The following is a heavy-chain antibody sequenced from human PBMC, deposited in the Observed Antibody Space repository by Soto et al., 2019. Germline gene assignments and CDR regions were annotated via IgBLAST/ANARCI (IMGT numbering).Heavy chain of an antibody. CDR3: ARTPYSSSPPWFDP. J-gene: IGHJ5*02. CDR2: IFSNDEK. Sequence: QVTLKESGPVLVKPTETLTLTCTVSGFSLSNARMGVSWIRQPPGKALEWLAHIFSNDEKSYSTSLKSRLTNSKDNSKSQVVLTMTNMDPVDTATYYCARTPYSSSPPWFDPWGQGTLVTVSS. D-gene: IGHD6-6*01. V-gene: IGHV2-26*01. CDR1: GFSLSNARMG.